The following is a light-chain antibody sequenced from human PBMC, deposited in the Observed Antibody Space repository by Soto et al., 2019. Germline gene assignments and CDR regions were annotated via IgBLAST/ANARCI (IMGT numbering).Light chain of an antibody. V-gene: IGKV1-9*01. J-gene: IGKJ4*01. CDR2: TAS. CDR3: QQTRAYPST. Sequence: IQLTQSPSSLSASVGDRVTITCRASQGISSYLAWYQQKPGEAPNLLIHTASTLHGGVPSRFSGSGSGTDFTLTITSLQAEDFATYYCQQTRAYPSTFGGGTKVDIK. CDR1: QGISSY.